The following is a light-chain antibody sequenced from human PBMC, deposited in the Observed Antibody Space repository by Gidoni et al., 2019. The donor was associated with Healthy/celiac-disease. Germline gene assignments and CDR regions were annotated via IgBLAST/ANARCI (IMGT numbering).Light chain of an antibody. Sequence: EIVLTQSPATLSLSPGDRATLSCRASQSVSSYLAWYQQKPGQAPRLLIYDASSRATGIPAWFSGSGSGTDFTLTLSSLEPEDFAVYYCHQRSHWPQPFGQGTRLEIK. CDR1: QSVSSY. CDR3: HQRSHWPQP. CDR2: DAS. V-gene: IGKV3-11*01. J-gene: IGKJ5*01.